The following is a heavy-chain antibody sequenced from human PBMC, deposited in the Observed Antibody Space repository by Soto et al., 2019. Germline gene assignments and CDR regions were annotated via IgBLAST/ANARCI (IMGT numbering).Heavy chain of an antibody. CDR3: ARAPGGPGIAEY. V-gene: IGHV1-3*01. CDR2: INPANGNT. D-gene: IGHD6-13*01. J-gene: IGHJ4*02. Sequence: ASVKVSCKASGYIFTSYYIHWVRQAPGQGLEWMGWINPANGNTKYAQKFQGRVTMTRDTSASTAYMELSSLRSEDTAVYYCARAPGGPGIAEYWGQGTLVTVSS. CDR1: GYIFTSYY.